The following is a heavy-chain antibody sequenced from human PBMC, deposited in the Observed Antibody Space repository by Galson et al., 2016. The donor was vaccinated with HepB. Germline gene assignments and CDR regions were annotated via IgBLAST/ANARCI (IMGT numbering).Heavy chain of an antibody. CDR3: AGVPSGKRLDY. CDR2: MSDSGGST. Sequence: SLRLSCAASGFTLSNSAMSWVRQAPGKGLEWVSAMSDSGGSTYYADSVKGRFTISRDNAKNSMYLQMNSLRAEDTAVYYCAGVPSGKRLDYWGQGTLVTVSS. D-gene: IGHD2-2*01. V-gene: IGHV3-23*01. J-gene: IGHJ4*02. CDR1: GFTLSNSA.